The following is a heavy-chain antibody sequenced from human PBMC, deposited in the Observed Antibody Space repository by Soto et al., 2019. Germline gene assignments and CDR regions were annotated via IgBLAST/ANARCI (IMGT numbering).Heavy chain of an antibody. CDR1: GGSISSSSYY. CDR3: ASHTPAISISDH. V-gene: IGHV4-39*01. D-gene: IGHD2-15*01. J-gene: IGHJ4*02. Sequence: QLQLQESGPGLVKPSETLSLTCTVSGGSISSSSYYWGWIRQPPGKGLEWIGSIYYSGSTYYNPSLTSRVTIPVDTSQNQFSLKLSSVTAAATAVYYCASHTPAISISDHWGRGTLVTVSS. CDR2: IYYSGST.